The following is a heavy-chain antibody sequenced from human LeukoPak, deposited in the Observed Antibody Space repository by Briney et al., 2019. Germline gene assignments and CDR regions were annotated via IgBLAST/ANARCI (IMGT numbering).Heavy chain of an antibody. Sequence: GGSLRLSCAASGFTFSSFDTHWVRQPTGQGLEWVPTIGTASDTYYPGSVEGRFTLSRDNAKNSLYLQMNSLTAGDTAVYYCARGPPRGKYYYMDVWGKGTTVTVSS. CDR2: IGTASDT. J-gene: IGHJ6*03. V-gene: IGHV3-13*01. CDR3: ARGPPRGKYYYMDV. CDR1: GFTFSSFD. D-gene: IGHD1-1*01.